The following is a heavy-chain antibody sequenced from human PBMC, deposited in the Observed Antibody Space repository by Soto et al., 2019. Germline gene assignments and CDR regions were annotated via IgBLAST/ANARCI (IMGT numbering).Heavy chain of an antibody. V-gene: IGHV4-34*01. J-gene: IGHJ4*02. CDR3: ARGPRRGSGSYSSYFDY. D-gene: IGHD3-10*01. CDR2: INHSGST. Sequence: KTSETLSLTCAVYGRSFSGYYWSWIRQPPGKGLEWIGEINHSGSTNYNPSLKSRVTISVDTSKNQFSLKLSSVTAADTAVYYCARGPRRGSGSYSSYFDYWGQGTLVTVSS. CDR1: GRSFSGYY.